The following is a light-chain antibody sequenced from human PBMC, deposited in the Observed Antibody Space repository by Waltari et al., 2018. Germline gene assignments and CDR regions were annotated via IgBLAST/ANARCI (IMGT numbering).Light chain of an antibody. V-gene: IGLV2-11*01. CDR3: CSYAGRYTSV. J-gene: IGLJ2*01. CDR2: DVD. Sequence: QSALTQPRSVSGSPGQSVTLSCTGTSSDIGGYKYVSWYQQHPGKAPKLVIYDVDKRPAGVPERFTGSKAGTPASLTISGIQTDDDADYYCCSYAGRYTSVFGRGTRVTVL. CDR1: SSDIGGYKY.